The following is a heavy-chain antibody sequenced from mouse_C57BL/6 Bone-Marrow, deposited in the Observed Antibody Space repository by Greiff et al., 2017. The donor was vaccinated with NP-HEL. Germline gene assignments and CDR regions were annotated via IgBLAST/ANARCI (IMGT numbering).Heavy chain of an antibody. CDR1: GYTFTDHT. V-gene: IGHV1-5*01. J-gene: IGHJ2*01. CDR3: TKASYYDGSSY. D-gene: IGHD1-1*01. Sequence: VQLQQSDAELVKPGASVKISCKASGYTFTDHTIHWMKQRPGQGLEWIGAIYPGNSDTSYNQKFKGKAKLTVVTSASTAYMELSSLTNEDSAVYYCTKASYYDGSSYWGQGTTLTVSS. CDR2: IYPGNSDT.